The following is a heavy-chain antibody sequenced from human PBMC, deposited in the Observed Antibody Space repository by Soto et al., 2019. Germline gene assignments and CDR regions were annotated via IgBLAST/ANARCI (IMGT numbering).Heavy chain of an antibody. J-gene: IGHJ4*02. Sequence: GGSLRLSCAASGFTFSSYGMHWVRQAPGKGLEWVAVISYDGSNKYYADSVKGRFTISRDNSKNTLYLQMNSLRAEDTAVYYCAKGSTPDIVATIDYWGQGTLVTVSS. CDR3: AKGSTPDIVATIDY. CDR2: ISYDGSNK. CDR1: GFTFSSYG. D-gene: IGHD5-12*01. V-gene: IGHV3-30*18.